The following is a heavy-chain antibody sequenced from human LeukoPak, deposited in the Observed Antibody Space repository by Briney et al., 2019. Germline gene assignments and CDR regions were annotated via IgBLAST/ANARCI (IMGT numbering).Heavy chain of an antibody. J-gene: IGHJ4*02. V-gene: IGHV1-8*03. D-gene: IGHD2-2*01. CDR1: GYTFSTYD. CDR3: ARAIRYQLLSDY. CDR2: MNPNSANT. Sequence: ASVKVSCKXSGYTFSTYDINWLRQAAGQGLERMGWMNPNSANTGFAQKFQGRAAITRDTSTATAYLELSSLTSEDTAVYYCARAIRYQLLSDYWGQGTLVTVSS.